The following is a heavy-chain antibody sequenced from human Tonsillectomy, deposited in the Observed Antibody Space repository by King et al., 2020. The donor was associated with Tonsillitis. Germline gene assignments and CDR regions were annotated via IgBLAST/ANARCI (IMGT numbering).Heavy chain of an antibody. Sequence: QLQESGPGLVKTSETLALTCTVSGGSINSYYWNWIRQPPGKGLEWIGYIYDSGSTNYNPSLKSLVTIQVDTSKNQFSLRLSTVTAAATAVYYCARIRCTSTSCYIRNAFDIWGQGTMVTVSS. V-gene: IGHV4-59*01. CDR2: IYDSGST. D-gene: IGHD2-2*02. CDR3: ARIRCTSTSCYIRNAFDI. J-gene: IGHJ3*02. CDR1: GGSINSYY.